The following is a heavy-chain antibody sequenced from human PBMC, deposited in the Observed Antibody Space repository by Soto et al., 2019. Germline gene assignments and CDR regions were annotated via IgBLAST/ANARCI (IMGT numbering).Heavy chain of an antibody. CDR1: GGSISSYY. J-gene: IGHJ5*02. D-gene: IGHD1-20*01. CDR2: IYYSGST. CDR3: AGDQDNWNHGIWFDP. Sequence: SETLSLTCTVSGGSISSYYWSWIRQPPGKGLEWIGYIYYSGSTNYNPSLKSRVTISVDTSKNQFSLKLSSVTAADTAVYYCAGDQDNWNHGIWFDPWGQGTLVTVSS. V-gene: IGHV4-59*01.